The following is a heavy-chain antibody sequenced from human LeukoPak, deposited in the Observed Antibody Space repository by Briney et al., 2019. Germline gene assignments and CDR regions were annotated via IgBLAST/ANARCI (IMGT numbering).Heavy chain of an antibody. CDR1: GFTFDDYA. V-gene: IGHV3-9*01. D-gene: IGHD3-10*01. CDR3: ALGRTYYYGSGSLPPLDY. CDR2: ISWNSGSI. J-gene: IGHJ4*02. Sequence: PGGSLRLSCAASGFTFDDYAMHWVRQAPGKGLEWVSGISWNSGSIGYADSVKGRFTISRDNAKNSLYLQMNSLRAEDTALYYCALGRTYYYGSGSLPPLDYWGQGTLVTVSS.